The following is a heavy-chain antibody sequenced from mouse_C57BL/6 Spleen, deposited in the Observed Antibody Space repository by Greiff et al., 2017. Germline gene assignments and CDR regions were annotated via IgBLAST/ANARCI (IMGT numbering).Heavy chain of an antibody. V-gene: IGHV1-59*01. D-gene: IGHD1-1*01. CDR2: IDPSDSYT. J-gene: IGHJ3*01. CDR1: GYTFTSYW. CDR3: ARGDDYGRSPTWVAY. Sequence: QVQLQQPGAELVRPGTSVKLSCKASGYTFTSYWMHWVKQRPGQGLEWIGVIDPSDSYTNYNQKFKGKATVTVDTSSSTAYMQLSSLTSEGSAVFDGARGDDYGRSPTWVAYWGKGTLVTAAA.